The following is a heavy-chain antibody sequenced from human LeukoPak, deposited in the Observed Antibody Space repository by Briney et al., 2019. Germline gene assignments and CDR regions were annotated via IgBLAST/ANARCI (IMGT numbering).Heavy chain of an antibody. CDR2: IYYSGST. CDR1: GGSISSYY. V-gene: IGHV4-59*01. CDR3: ARGTLDIVVVPAAYWFDP. Sequence: SETLSLTCTVSGGSISSYYWSWIRQPPGKGLEWIGYIYYSGSTNYNPSLKSRVTISVDTSKNQFSLKLSSVTAADTAAYYCARGTLDIVVVPAAYWFDPWGQGTLVTVSS. J-gene: IGHJ5*02. D-gene: IGHD2-2*01.